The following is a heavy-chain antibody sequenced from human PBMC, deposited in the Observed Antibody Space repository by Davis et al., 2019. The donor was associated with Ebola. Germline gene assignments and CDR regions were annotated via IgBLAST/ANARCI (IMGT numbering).Heavy chain of an antibody. J-gene: IGHJ4*02. CDR2: IDFNGGYT. CDR1: GFTFSTYA. Sequence: GESLKISCAASGFTFSTYAMGWVRRAPGKGLEWVSSIDFNGGYTYYTDSVKGRFTISRDNSKNTLYLQMNSLRAEDTAVYYCARDLGSSGYYFGYWGQGTLVTVSS. V-gene: IGHV3-23*01. D-gene: IGHD3-22*01. CDR3: ARDLGSSGYYFGY.